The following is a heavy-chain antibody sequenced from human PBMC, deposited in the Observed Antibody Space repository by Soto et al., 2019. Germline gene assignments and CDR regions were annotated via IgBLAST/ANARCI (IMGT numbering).Heavy chain of an antibody. Sequence: QPGGSLRLSCAASVFTFSSYAMHWVRQAPGKGLEWVAVISYDGSNKYYADSVKGRFTISRDNSKNTLYLQMNSLRAEDTAVYYCARDLLPRDLYCGGDCYFDYWGQGTLVTVSS. CDR1: VFTFSSYA. CDR3: ARDLLPRDLYCGGDCYFDY. V-gene: IGHV3-30-3*01. J-gene: IGHJ4*02. D-gene: IGHD2-21*02. CDR2: ISYDGSNK.